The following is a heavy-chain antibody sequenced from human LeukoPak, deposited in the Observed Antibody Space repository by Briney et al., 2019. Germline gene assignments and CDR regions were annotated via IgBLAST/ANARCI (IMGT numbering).Heavy chain of an antibody. D-gene: IGHD3-3*01. J-gene: IGHJ4*02. CDR1: GGSFSGYY. CDR3: ARGGLRFLEWLSLDY. Sequence: SETLSLTCAVYGGSFSGYYWSWIRQPPGKGVEWIGEINHSGSTNYNPSLKSRVTISVDTSKNQFSLKLSSVTAADTAVYYCARGGLRFLEWLSLDYWGQGTLVTVSS. V-gene: IGHV4-34*01. CDR2: INHSGST.